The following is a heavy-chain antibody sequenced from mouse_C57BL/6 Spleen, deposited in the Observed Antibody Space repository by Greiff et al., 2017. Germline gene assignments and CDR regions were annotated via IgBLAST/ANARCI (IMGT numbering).Heavy chain of an antibody. D-gene: IGHD2-2*01. CDR1: GYTFTSYW. J-gene: IGHJ2*01. CDR2: IDPSDSYT. Sequence: QVQLQQPGAELVRPGTSVKLSCKASGYTFTSYWMHWVKQRPGQGLEWIGVIDPSDSYTNYNQKFKGKATLTVDTSSSTAYMQLSSLTSEDSAVYYCARSSTMVTTGYYFDYWGQGTTLTVSS. CDR3: ARSSTMVTTGYYFDY. V-gene: IGHV1-59*01.